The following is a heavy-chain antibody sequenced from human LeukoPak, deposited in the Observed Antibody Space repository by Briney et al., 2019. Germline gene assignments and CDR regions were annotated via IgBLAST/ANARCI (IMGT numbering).Heavy chain of an antibody. J-gene: IGHJ4*02. CDR2: INTNTGNP. V-gene: IGHV7-4-1*02. CDR1: GYTFTSYA. Sequence: ASVKVSCKASGYTFTSYAMNWARQAPGQGLEWMGWINTNTGNPTYAQGFTGRFVFSLDTSVSTAYLQISSLKAEDTAVYYCARDRVVWWLRDLDPAFDYWGQGTLVTVSS. D-gene: IGHD5-12*01. CDR3: ARDRVVWWLRDLDPAFDY.